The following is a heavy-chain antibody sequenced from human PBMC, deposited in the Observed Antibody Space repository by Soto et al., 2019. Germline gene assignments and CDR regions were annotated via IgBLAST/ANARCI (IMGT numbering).Heavy chain of an antibody. J-gene: IGHJ5*02. V-gene: IGHV1-18*01. D-gene: IGHD2-2*01. CDR3: ARDLIVVVPAAMRDERNSRLSRLAP. CDR1: GYTFTSYG. CDR2: ISAYNGNT. Sequence: GASVKVSCKASGYTFTSYGISWVRQAPGQGLEWMGWISAYNGNTNYAQKLQGRVTMTTDTSTSTAYMELRSLRSDDTAVYYCARDLIVVVPAAMRDERNSRLSRLAPCGQGTLVTVAS.